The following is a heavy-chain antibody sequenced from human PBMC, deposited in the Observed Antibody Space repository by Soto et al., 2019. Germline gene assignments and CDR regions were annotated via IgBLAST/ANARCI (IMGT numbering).Heavy chain of an antibody. Sequence: QVRLQESGPGLVKPSQTLSLTCTVSGGSISTGGYYWSWIRQHPGRGLEWIGYIYHSGMTFSNPSLQSRVAISIDTSENQFSLKLSSVTAADTAVYYCATVRWELHDAFDIWGHGTMVSVSS. J-gene: IGHJ3*02. CDR2: IYHSGMT. CDR3: ATVRWELHDAFDI. V-gene: IGHV4-31*03. CDR1: GGSISTGGYY. D-gene: IGHD4-17*01.